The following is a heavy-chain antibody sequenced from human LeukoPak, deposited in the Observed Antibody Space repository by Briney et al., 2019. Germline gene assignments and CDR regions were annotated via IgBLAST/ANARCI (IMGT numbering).Heavy chain of an antibody. J-gene: IGHJ5*02. CDR3: AILGYCSSTSCYTGWFDP. CDR2: IIPIFGTA. V-gene: IGHV1-69*13. CDR1: GGTFSSYA. D-gene: IGHD2-2*02. Sequence: SVKVSCKASGGTFSSYAISWVRQAPGRGLEWMGGIIPIFGTANYAQKFQGRVTITADESTSTAYMELSSLRSEDTAVYYCAILGYCSSTSCYTGWFDPWGQGTLVTVSS.